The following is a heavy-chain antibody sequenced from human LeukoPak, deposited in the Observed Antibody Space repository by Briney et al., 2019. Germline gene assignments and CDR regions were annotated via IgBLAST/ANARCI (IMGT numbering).Heavy chain of an antibody. V-gene: IGHV3-74*01. J-gene: IGHJ4*02. Sequence: GRSLRPSCAASGFTFSTKWMHSVSHAPGKGLVWVSLINSDGSSTRYADSVKGRFTISRDNAKNTLYLQMNSLRAEDTAVYCCARDLSGSLDYWGQGALVTVSS. CDR2: INSDGSST. CDR1: GFTFSTKW. D-gene: IGHD1-26*01. CDR3: ARDLSGSLDY.